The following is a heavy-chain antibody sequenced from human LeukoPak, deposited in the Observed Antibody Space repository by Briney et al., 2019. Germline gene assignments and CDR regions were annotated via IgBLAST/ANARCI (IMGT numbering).Heavy chain of an antibody. CDR1: TSR. Sequence: GASVKVSCKATSRSSCMRQAPGQGLEWMGWIGTYGGDTYYAQKFQGRITVTTDTSTSTVYMELRNLRSDDTAVYYCARGLWNFYDDSGYNRDFDSWGQGTLVTVSS. D-gene: IGHD3-22*01. CDR3: ARGLWNFYDDSGYNRDFDS. J-gene: IGHJ5*01. CDR2: IGTYGGDT. V-gene: IGHV1-18*01.